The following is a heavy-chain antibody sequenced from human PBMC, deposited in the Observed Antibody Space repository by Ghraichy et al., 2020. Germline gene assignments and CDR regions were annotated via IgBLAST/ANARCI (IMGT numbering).Heavy chain of an antibody. CDR3: AKDKWELRYYFDY. D-gene: IGHD1-26*01. J-gene: IGHJ4*02. CDR1: GFTFSSYA. CDR2: ISGSGGST. Sequence: GGSLRLPCAASGFTFSSYAMSWVRQAPGKGLEWVSAISGSGGSTYYADSVKGRFTISRDNSKNTLYLQMNSLRAEDTAVYYCAKDKWELRYYFDYWGQGTLVTVSS. V-gene: IGHV3-23*01.